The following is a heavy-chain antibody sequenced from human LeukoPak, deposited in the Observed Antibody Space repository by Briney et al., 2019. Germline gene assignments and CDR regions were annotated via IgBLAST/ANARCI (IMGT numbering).Heavy chain of an antibody. J-gene: IGHJ4*02. D-gene: IGHD6-19*01. Sequence: PGGSLRLSCAASGFTFRSYAIYWVRQAPGKGLEWVSGISGSGGDTYFADSVKGRFTISRDHSKNTVFLQMDSLRVEDTAVYYCAKTTARYSSGRYPGWPIDYWGQGTLVTVSS. V-gene: IGHV3-23*01. CDR1: GFTFRSYA. CDR2: ISGSGGDT. CDR3: AKTTARYSSGRYPGWPIDY.